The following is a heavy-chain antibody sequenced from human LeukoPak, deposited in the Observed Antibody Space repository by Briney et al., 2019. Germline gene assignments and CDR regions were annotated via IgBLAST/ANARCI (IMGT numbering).Heavy chain of an antibody. D-gene: IGHD2-2*01. J-gene: IGHJ4*02. CDR2: ISWNSGSI. CDR1: GFTFDDYA. Sequence: GRSLRLSCAASGFTFDDYAMHWVRQAPGKGLEWVSGISWNSGSIGYADSVKGRFTISRDNAKNSLYLQMISLRAEGTALYYCAKVGIVVVPAAYFDYWGQGTLVTVSS. CDR3: AKVGIVVVPAAYFDY. V-gene: IGHV3-9*01.